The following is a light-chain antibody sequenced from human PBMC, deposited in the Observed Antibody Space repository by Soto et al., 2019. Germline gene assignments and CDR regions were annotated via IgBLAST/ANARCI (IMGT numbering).Light chain of an antibody. CDR3: QQYNKWPPQYT. CDR2: GAS. CDR1: QSISTD. Sequence: EIVMTQSPATLSVSPGERATLSCRASQSISTDLAWYQQKPGQAPRLLIYGASTRATDIPARISGSGSGTDFTLTISSLQSEDFAVYYCQQYNKWPPQYTFGQGTKLEIK. V-gene: IGKV3-15*01. J-gene: IGKJ2*01.